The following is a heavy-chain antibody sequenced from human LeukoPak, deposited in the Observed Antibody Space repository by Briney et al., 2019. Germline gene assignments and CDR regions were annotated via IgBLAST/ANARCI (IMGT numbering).Heavy chain of an antibody. Sequence: EASVKVSCKASGYTFTSYDTNWVRQAPGQGLEWMGWVTPTSGNTGYAQQFQGRVTISRDTSIGTTYLELSSLSSEDTAVYYCARGEVQCMDYWGQGTLVTVSS. CDR1: GYTFTSYD. J-gene: IGHJ4*02. CDR3: ARGEVQCMDY. V-gene: IGHV1-8*03. D-gene: IGHD2-8*01. CDR2: VTPTSGNT.